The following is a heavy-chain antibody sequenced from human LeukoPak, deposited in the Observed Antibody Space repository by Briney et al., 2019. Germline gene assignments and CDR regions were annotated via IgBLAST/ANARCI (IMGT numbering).Heavy chain of an antibody. CDR2: ISGSGGSS. J-gene: IGHJ5*02. Sequence: GGSLRLSCAASGFTLSSYAMSWVRQAPGKGLEWVSAISGSGGSSYYADSVKGRFTISRDNSKNTLYLQMNSLRAEDTAVYYCAKEVLDILSGGFDPWGQGTLVTVSS. CDR1: GFTLSSYA. V-gene: IGHV3-23*01. D-gene: IGHD3-9*01. CDR3: AKEVLDILSGGFDP.